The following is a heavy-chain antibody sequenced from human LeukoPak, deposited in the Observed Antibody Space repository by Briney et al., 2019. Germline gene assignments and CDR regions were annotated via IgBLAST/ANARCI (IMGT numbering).Heavy chain of an antibody. CDR1: GYSFTTYW. Sequence: GESLKISCKGSGYSFTTYWIGWLRQMPGKGLEWMGIIYPRDSDTRYSPSFQGQVTISVDKSISTAYLQWSSLKASDTAMYYCARTSTTRGGSPNWFDPWGQGTLVIVSS. D-gene: IGHD2-15*01. V-gene: IGHV5-51*01. CDR2: IYPRDSDT. J-gene: IGHJ5*02. CDR3: ARTSTTRGGSPNWFDP.